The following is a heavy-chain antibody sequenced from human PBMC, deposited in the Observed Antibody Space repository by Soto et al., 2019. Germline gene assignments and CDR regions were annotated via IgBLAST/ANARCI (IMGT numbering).Heavy chain of an antibody. CDR2: IYYSGST. D-gene: IGHD6-13*01. J-gene: IGHJ5*02. V-gene: IGHV4-39*01. CDR3: ASSSWNGDNWFDP. CDR1: GGSISSSSYY. Sequence: SETLSLTCTVSGGSISSSSYYWGWIRQPPGKGLEWIGSIYYSGSTYYNPSLKSRVTISVDTSKNQFSLKLSSVTAADTAVYYCASSSWNGDNWFDPWGQGTLVTVSS.